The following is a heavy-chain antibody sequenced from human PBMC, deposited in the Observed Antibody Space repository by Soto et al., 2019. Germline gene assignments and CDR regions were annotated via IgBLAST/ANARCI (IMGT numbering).Heavy chain of an antibody. CDR3: TTGPRVDYGSGSFPYYYGMDV. V-gene: IGHV3-15*01. D-gene: IGHD3-10*01. Sequence: GGSLRLSCAASGFTFSNAWMSWVRQAPGKGLEWVGRIKSKTDGGTTDYAAPVKGRFTISRDDSKNTLYLQMNSLKTEDTAVYYCTTGPRVDYGSGSFPYYYGMDVWGQGTTVTVSS. J-gene: IGHJ6*02. CDR1: GFTFSNAW. CDR2: IKSKTDGGTT.